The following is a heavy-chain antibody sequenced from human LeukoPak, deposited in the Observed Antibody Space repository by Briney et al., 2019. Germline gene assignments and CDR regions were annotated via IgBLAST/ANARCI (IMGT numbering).Heavy chain of an antibody. CDR2: IYYSGST. CDR1: GGSISSYY. CDR3: ARVGYYGSGSLFDY. Sequence: SETLSLTCTVSGGSISSYYWSWIRQPPGKGLEWIGYIYYSGSTNYNPSLKSRVTISVDTSKNQFSLKLSSVTAADTAVYYCARVGYYGSGSLFDYWGQGTLVTVSS. J-gene: IGHJ4*02. D-gene: IGHD3-10*01. V-gene: IGHV4-59*01.